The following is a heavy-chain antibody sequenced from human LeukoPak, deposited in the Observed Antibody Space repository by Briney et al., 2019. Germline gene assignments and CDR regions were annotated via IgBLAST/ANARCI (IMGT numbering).Heavy chain of an antibody. CDR3: AREYSGYDSSPYFDY. Sequence: VASVKVSCKASGGTFSSYAISWVRQAPGQGLEWMGGIIPIFGTANYAQKFQGRVTITADESTSTAYMELSSLRSEDTAVYYCAREYSGYDSSPYFDYWGQGTLVTVSS. V-gene: IGHV1-69*13. J-gene: IGHJ4*02. CDR2: IIPIFGTA. CDR1: GGTFSSYA. D-gene: IGHD5-12*01.